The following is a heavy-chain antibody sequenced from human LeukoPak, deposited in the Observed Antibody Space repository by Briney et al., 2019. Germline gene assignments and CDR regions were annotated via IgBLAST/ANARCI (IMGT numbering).Heavy chain of an antibody. CDR3: ARDGTGYYYFDY. CDR1: GFTFSSYS. CDR2: ISSSSSYI. Sequence: GSLRLSCAASGFTFSSYSMNWVRQAPGKGLEWVSSISSSSSYIYYADSVKGRFTISRGNAKNPLYLQMNSLRAEDTAVYYCARDGTGYYYFDYWGQGTLVTVSS. J-gene: IGHJ4*02. D-gene: IGHD1-1*01. V-gene: IGHV3-21*01.